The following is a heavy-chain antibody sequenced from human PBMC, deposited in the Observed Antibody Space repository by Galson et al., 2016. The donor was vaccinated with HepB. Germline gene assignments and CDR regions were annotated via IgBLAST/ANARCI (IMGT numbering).Heavy chain of an antibody. CDR2: IYPDDPDT. V-gene: IGHV5-51*01. Sequence: SGAEVEKPGESLKISCKGSGYNFATYWLGWVRRMPGKGLEWMGIIYPDDPDTRYSPSFQGQVTISADKSISTACLQWTSLKASDTAMYYCARLRGFDAFEIWGQGTMVTVS. CDR3: ARLRGFDAFEI. CDR1: GYNFATYW. J-gene: IGHJ3*02. D-gene: IGHD3-10*01.